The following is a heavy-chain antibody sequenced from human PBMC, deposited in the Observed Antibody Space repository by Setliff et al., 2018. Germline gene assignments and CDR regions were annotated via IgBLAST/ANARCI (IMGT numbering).Heavy chain of an antibody. CDR2: IYYSGST. CDR3: ARWVPENWFDP. Sequence: SETLSLTCTVSGGSISSYYWSRIRQPPGKRLEWIGYIYYSGSTNYNPSLKSRVTISVDTSKNQFSLKMSSVTAADTAVYYCARWVPENWFDPWGQGTLVSVSS. J-gene: IGHJ5*02. V-gene: IGHV4-59*01. CDR1: GGSISSYY.